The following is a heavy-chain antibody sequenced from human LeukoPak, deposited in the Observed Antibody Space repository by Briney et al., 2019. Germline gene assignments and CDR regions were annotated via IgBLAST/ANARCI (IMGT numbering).Heavy chain of an antibody. CDR3: ARDLSRSAQYYFDY. D-gene: IGHD2-2*01. Sequence: GGSLRLSCAASGFTFSSYSMNWVRQAPGKGLEWVANIKQDGSEKYYVDSVKGRFTISRDNAKNSLYLQMNSLRAEDTAVYYCARDLSRSAQYYFDYWGQGTLVTVSS. J-gene: IGHJ4*02. CDR2: IKQDGSEK. V-gene: IGHV3-7*01. CDR1: GFTFSSYS.